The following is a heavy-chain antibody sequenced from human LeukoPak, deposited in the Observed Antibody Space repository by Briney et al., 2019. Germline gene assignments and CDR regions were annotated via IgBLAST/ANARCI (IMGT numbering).Heavy chain of an antibody. Sequence: SDTLSLTCTLSGGPINSHYWIGFRHPREKGREGIGYIYYSGSTKYYPSLKSRVTISVDTSKNQFSLKLSSVTAADTAVYYCARGARAGYNLEPFDYWGQGTLVTVSS. J-gene: IGHJ4*02. CDR3: ARGARAGYNLEPFDY. CDR1: GGPINSHY. D-gene: IGHD5-24*01. V-gene: IGHV4-59*08. CDR2: IYYSGST.